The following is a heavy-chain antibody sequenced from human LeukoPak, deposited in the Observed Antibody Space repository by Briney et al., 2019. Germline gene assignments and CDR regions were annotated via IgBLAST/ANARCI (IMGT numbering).Heavy chain of an antibody. Sequence: SETLSLTCTVSGGSISSYYWSWIRQPPGKGLERIGYIYYSGSTNYNPSLKSRVTISVDTSKNQFSLKLSSVTAADTAVYYCAREESTSWKTYYFDYWGQGTLVTVSS. CDR2: IYYSGST. D-gene: IGHD2-2*01. J-gene: IGHJ4*02. CDR1: GGSISSYY. CDR3: AREESTSWKTYYFDY. V-gene: IGHV4-59*12.